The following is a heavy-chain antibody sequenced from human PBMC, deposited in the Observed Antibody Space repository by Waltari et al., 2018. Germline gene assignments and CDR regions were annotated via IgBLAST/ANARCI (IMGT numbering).Heavy chain of an antibody. V-gene: IGHV3-74*01. CDR1: GFTVGRDG. CDR3: AAFGVGWQKAY. Sequence: EVQLVESGGGLVQPGGSLRRSCTVSGFTVGRDGMSGVRPAPGKGLVWVARINTDGSFTGYADSVEGRFTIFKDYAKNTLYLQMNSLRAEDTAVYYCAAFGVGWQKAYWGQGTLVTVSS. D-gene: IGHD6-19*01. CDR2: INTDGSFT. J-gene: IGHJ4*02.